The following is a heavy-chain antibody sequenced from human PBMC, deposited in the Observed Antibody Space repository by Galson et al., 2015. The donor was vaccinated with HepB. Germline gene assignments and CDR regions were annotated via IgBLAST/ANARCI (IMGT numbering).Heavy chain of an antibody. V-gene: IGHV3-30-3*01. Sequence: SLRLSCAASGFTFSSYGTHWVRQAPGKGLEWVAVISYDGSNIHYANSVKGRFTISRDNSKNTLYLQMNSLRAEDTAVYYCARTSSAYYYDSSGYRTLDYWGQGTLVTVSS. CDR1: GFTFSSYG. CDR2: ISYDGSNI. CDR3: ARTSSAYYYDSSGYRTLDY. D-gene: IGHD3-22*01. J-gene: IGHJ4*02.